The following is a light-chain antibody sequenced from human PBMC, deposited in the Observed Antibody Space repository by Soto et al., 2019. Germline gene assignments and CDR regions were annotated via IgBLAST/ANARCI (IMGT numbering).Light chain of an antibody. CDR2: EVT. Sequence: QSVLTQPASVSGAPGHSITISCTGTSSDVGGYNHVSWYQIHPGKAPKLIIYEVTSRPSGVSYRFSGSKSGNSASLTISGLQAEDEADYYCSSYASSSSYVFGGGTKVTVL. CDR1: SSDVGGYNH. V-gene: IGLV2-14*01. CDR3: SSYASSSSYV. J-gene: IGLJ1*01.